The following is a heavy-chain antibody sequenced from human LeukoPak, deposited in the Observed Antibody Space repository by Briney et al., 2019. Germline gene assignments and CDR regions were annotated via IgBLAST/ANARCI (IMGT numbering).Heavy chain of an antibody. V-gene: IGHV3-20*04. CDR1: GFTFDDYG. CDR2: INWNGGST. D-gene: IGHD3-22*01. CDR3: ARGSNTYYYDSSGYYYDS. J-gene: IGHJ5*02. Sequence: GGSLRLSCAASGFTFDDYGMSWVRQAPGKGLEWVSGINWNGGSTGYADSVKGRFTISRDNAENSLYLQMNSLRAEDTALYYCARGSNTYYYDSSGYYYDSWGQGTLVTVSS.